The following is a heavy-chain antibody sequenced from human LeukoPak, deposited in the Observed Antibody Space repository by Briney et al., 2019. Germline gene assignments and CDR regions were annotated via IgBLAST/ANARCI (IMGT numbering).Heavy chain of an antibody. J-gene: IGHJ4*02. CDR2: INHSGST. Sequence: SETLSLTCAVYGGSFSGYYWSWIRQPPGKGLEWIGEINHSGSTNYSPSLKSQVSISIDTSKNQLSLRLTSVTAADTAVYYCARQTGSGLFILPGGQGTLVTVSS. CDR1: GGSFSGYY. D-gene: IGHD3/OR15-3a*01. CDR3: ARQTGSGLFILP. V-gene: IGHV4-34*01.